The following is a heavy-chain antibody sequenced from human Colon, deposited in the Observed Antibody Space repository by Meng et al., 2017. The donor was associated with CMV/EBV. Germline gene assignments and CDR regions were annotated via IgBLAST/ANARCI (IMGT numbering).Heavy chain of an antibody. CDR2: MRSKANNYAT. Sequence: FRFSESAIHWVRQAPGKGLEWVGRMRSKANNYATGYSASMKGRFTVSRDDSKNTAYLQMDSLKTGDTAVYFCTRQNWVGSATASFDYWGQGTLVTVSS. D-gene: IGHD3-10*01. J-gene: IGHJ4*02. V-gene: IGHV3-73*01. CDR3: TRQNWVGSATASFDY. CDR1: FRFSESA.